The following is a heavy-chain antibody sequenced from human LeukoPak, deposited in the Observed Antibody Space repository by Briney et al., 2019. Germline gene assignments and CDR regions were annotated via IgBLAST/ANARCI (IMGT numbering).Heavy chain of an antibody. D-gene: IGHD3-16*02. J-gene: IGHJ4*02. V-gene: IGHV3-21*01. Sequence: GGSLRLSCAASGFTFSSYSMNRVRQAPGKGLEWVSSISSSSSYIYYADSVKGRFTISRDNAKNSLYLQMNSLRAEDTAVYYCARGGVIVFDYWGQGTLVTVSS. CDR3: ARGGVIVFDY. CDR1: GFTFSSYS. CDR2: ISSSSSYI.